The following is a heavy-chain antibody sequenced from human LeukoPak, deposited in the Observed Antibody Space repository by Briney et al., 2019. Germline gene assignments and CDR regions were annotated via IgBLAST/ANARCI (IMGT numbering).Heavy chain of an antibody. V-gene: IGHV3-21*03. J-gene: IGHJ6*04. CDR3: TTDPGPISPLDV. CDR2: ISSSSSYI. CDR1: GFTFSSYS. Sequence: GGSLRPSCAASGFTFSSYSMNWVRQAPGKGLEWVSSISSSSSYIYYADSVKGRFTISRDDLKNTLYLQMNSLKTEDTAVYYCTTDPGPISPLDVWGKGTTVTVSS. D-gene: IGHD3-9*01.